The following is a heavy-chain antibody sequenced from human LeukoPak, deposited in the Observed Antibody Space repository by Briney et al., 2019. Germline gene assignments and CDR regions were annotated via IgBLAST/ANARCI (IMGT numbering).Heavy chain of an antibody. J-gene: IGHJ4*02. CDR1: GFTFSSYS. CDR2: ISSSSSTI. CDR3: ARPRSGGVIRDFDF. Sequence: PGGSLRLSCAASGFTFSSYSMNWVRQAPGKGLEWVSSISSSSSTIYYADSVKGRFTISRDNAKNSLSLQMNSLRDDDTAVYYCARPRSGGVIRDFDFWGQGTLVTVSS. D-gene: IGHD3-16*01. V-gene: IGHV3-48*02.